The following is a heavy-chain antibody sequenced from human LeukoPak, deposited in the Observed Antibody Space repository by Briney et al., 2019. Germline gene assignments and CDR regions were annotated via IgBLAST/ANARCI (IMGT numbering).Heavy chain of an antibody. CDR3: ARSPVVVPAAIDY. V-gene: IGHV4-59*01. J-gene: IGHJ4*02. Sequence: SETLSLTCTVSGGSISIYYWSWIRQPPGKGLEWIGYIYYSGSTNYNPSLKSRVTISVDTSKNQFSLKLSSVTAADTAVYYCARSPVVVPAAIDYWGQGTLVTVSS. CDR1: GGSISIYY. D-gene: IGHD2-2*01. CDR2: IYYSGST.